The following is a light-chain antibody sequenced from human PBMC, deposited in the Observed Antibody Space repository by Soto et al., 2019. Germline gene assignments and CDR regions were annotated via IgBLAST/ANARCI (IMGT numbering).Light chain of an antibody. CDR2: DGS. CDR3: QQRSRWPLT. V-gene: IGKV3-11*01. J-gene: IGKJ4*01. Sequence: EIVLTQSPVTLSLSPGERATLSCRASQSVTDFLAWYQQKPGQAPRLLIYDGSNRATGIPARFSGSGSGTDFTLTISSVEPDDFAVYYCQQRSRWPLTFGGGTKVDIK. CDR1: QSVTDF.